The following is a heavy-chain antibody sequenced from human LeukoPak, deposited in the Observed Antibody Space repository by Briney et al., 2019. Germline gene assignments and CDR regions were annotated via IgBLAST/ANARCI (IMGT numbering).Heavy chain of an antibody. CDR3: AREYYYGSGSYYNGTRDDAFDI. J-gene: IGHJ3*02. D-gene: IGHD3-10*01. Sequence: ASVKVSCKASGYTFTSYYMHWVRQAPGQGLEWMGIINPSGGSTSYAQKFQGRVTMTRDTSTSTVYMELGSLRSEDTAVYYCAREYYYGSGSYYNGTRDDAFDIWGQGTMVTVSS. CDR2: INPSGGST. V-gene: IGHV1-46*01. CDR1: GYTFTSYY.